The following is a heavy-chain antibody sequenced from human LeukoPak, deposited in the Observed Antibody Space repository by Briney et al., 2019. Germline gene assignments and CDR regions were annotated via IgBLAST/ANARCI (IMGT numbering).Heavy chain of an antibody. Sequence: SETLSLTCTVSGGSISSYYWSWIRQPPGKGLEWIGYIYYSGSTNYNPSLKSRVTISVDTSKNQFSLKLSSVTAADTAVYYCAGNGFWRDPYAFDIWGQGTMVTVSS. CDR2: IYYSGST. CDR3: AGNGFWRDPYAFDI. CDR1: GGSISSYY. D-gene: IGHD3-3*01. V-gene: IGHV4-59*01. J-gene: IGHJ3*02.